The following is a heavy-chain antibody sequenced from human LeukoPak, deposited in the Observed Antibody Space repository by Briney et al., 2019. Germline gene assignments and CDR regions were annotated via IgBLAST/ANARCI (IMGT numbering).Heavy chain of an antibody. Sequence: ASMKVSCKASEYTFAKYFIHWVRQAPGQGLEWMGVINPDGGGTTYTQKFQGRVTMTRDTSTSTVYMELTSLGSEDTAVYYCARDHRDVSEGYTSGYFDYWGQGTLVTVSS. J-gene: IGHJ4*02. CDR3: ARDHRDVSEGYTSGYFDY. V-gene: IGHV1-46*01. D-gene: IGHD1-1*01. CDR1: EYTFAKYF. CDR2: INPDGGGT.